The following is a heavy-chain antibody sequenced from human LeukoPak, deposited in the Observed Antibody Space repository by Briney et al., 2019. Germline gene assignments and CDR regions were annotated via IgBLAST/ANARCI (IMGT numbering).Heavy chain of an antibody. Sequence: ASVKVSCKASGYTFTGYYMHWVRQAPGQGLEWMGWINPNSGGTNYAQKFQGRVTMTRDTSISTAYMELSRLRSDDTAVYYCAAASRDGYNFDYWGQETLVTVSS. CDR3: AAASRDGYNFDY. CDR2: INPNSGGT. CDR1: GYTFTGYY. D-gene: IGHD5-24*01. J-gene: IGHJ4*02. V-gene: IGHV1-2*02.